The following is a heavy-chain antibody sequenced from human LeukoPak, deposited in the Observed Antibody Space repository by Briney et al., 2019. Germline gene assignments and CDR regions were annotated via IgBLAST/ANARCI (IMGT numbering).Heavy chain of an antibody. CDR2: IYYSGST. CDR3: ARLYYGSGSYYFDY. J-gene: IGHJ4*02. D-gene: IGHD3-10*01. Sequence: GSLRLSCAASGFTFSSYEMNWVRQPPGKGLEWIGSIYYSGSTYYNPSLKSRVTISVDTSKNQFSLKLSSVTAADTAVYYCARLYYGSGSYYFDYWGQGTLVTVSS. V-gene: IGHV4-39*01. CDR1: GFTFSSYE.